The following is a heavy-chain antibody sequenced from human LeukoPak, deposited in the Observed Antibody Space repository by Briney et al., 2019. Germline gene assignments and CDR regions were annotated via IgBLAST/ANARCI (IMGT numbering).Heavy chain of an antibody. CDR3: ARGVVVRGWFDP. V-gene: IGHV4-61*02. CDR2: VYTSGGA. D-gene: IGHD2-15*01. J-gene: IGHJ5*02. Sequence: SQTLSLTCTVSGGSISSGSYYWSWIRQPAGKGLEWIGRVYTSGGANDNPSLKRRVTISVDTSKNQFSLKLSSVTAADTAVYSCARGVVVRGWFDPWGQGTLVTVSS. CDR1: GGSISSGSYY.